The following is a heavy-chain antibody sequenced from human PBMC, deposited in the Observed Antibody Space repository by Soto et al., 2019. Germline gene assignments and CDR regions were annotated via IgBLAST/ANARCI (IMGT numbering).Heavy chain of an antibody. D-gene: IGHD6-13*01. V-gene: IGHV6-1*01. CDR1: GDSVSSNSAA. CDR2: TYYRSKWYN. CDR3: ARDRSPSSWYPSQNYGMAV. J-gene: IGHJ6*02. Sequence: PSQTLSLTCAISGDSVSSNSAAWNWIRQSPSRGLEWLGRTYYRSKWYNDYAVSVKSRITINPDTSKNQFSLQLNSVTPEDTAVYYCARDRSPSSWYPSQNYGMAVWGQGTTVTVSS.